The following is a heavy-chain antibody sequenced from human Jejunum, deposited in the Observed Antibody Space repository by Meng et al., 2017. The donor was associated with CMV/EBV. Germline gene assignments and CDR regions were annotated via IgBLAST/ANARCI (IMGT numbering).Heavy chain of an antibody. D-gene: IGHD6-6*01. CDR1: FSFSSHA. CDR3: AKAPATSDIAARHFDY. V-gene: IGHV3-23*01. Sequence: FSFSSHAMYWVRQAPGKGLEWVSGTSSRGGTTYYADSVKGRFTISRDNAKDTVYLEMNSLRAEDTAVYYCAKAPATSDIAARHFDYWGQGTLVTVSS. J-gene: IGHJ4*02. CDR2: TSSRGGTT.